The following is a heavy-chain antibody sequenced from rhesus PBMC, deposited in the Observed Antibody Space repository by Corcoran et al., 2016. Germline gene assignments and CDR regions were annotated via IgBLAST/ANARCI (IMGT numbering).Heavy chain of an antibody. V-gene: IGHV1-138*01. CDR1: GYTFTEYY. CDR2: INPKTGDP. CDR3: ERDPTGTTNH. J-gene: IGHJ4*01. Sequence: QVHLVQSGAEVKKPGSSVKVSCKASGYTFTEYYIHWVRQAPGHGLEWGGDINPKTGDPNYAQQFQGRVTRTRDTATTTVYMELSSLRSEDTAVYYCERDPTGTTNHWGQGVLVTVSS. D-gene: IGHD1-20*01.